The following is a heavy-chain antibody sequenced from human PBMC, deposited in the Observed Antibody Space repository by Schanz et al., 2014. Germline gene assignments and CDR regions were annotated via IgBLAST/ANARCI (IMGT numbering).Heavy chain of an antibody. V-gene: IGHV3-30*18. CDR2: ISDDGSNH. J-gene: IGHJ4*02. CDR1: GFTFSNYA. Sequence: VQLVESGGGVVRPGRSLRLSCAGSGFTFSNYAIHWVRQAPGKGLEWVGVISDDGSNHYYPDSVKGRFTISRDNSKNTLYLQMNSLRSEDTAVYYCAKDVDFWSGYYLDYWGQGTLVTVSS. CDR3: AKDVDFWSGYYLDY. D-gene: IGHD3-3*01.